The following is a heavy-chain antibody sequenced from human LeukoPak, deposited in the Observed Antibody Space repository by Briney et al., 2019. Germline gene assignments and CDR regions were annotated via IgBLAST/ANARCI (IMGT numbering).Heavy chain of an antibody. CDR1: GYTFTSYD. J-gene: IGHJ4*02. D-gene: IGHD3-9*01. CDR3: ATFDILTGYSYYFDY. Sequence: ASVKVSCKASGYTFTSYDINWVRQATGQGLEWMGGFDPEDGETIYAQKFQGRVTMTEDTSTDTAYMELSSLRSEDTAVYYCATFDILTGYSYYFDYWGQGTLVTVSS. V-gene: IGHV1-24*01. CDR2: FDPEDGET.